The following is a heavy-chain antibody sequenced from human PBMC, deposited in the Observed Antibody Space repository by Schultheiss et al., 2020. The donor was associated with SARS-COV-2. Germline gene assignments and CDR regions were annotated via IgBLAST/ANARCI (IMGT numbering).Heavy chain of an antibody. CDR1: GFTFSNAW. CDR2: INNDGSST. D-gene: IGHD2-2*01. V-gene: IGHV3-74*01. CDR3: ARDGPRVVPAAIYYMDV. Sequence: GGSLRLSCAASGFTFSNAWMSWVRQAPGKGLEWVSRINNDGSSTTYADSVKGRFTISRDNSKNTLYLQMNSLRAEDTAVYYCARDGPRVVPAAIYYMDVWGKGTTVTVSS. J-gene: IGHJ6*03.